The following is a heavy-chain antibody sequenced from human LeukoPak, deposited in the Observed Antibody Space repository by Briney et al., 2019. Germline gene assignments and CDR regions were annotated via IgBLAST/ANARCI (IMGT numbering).Heavy chain of an antibody. Sequence: SETLSLTCTDSGYSISSGYYWGWIRQPPGKGLEWIGSGSTYYNPSLKSRVTISVDTSKNQFSLKLSSVTAADTAVYYCARGPLNYGGNSCFDYWGQGTLVTVSS. CDR3: ARGPLNYGGNSCFDY. J-gene: IGHJ4*02. D-gene: IGHD4-23*01. CDR2: SGST. CDR1: GYSISSGYY. V-gene: IGHV4-38-2*02.